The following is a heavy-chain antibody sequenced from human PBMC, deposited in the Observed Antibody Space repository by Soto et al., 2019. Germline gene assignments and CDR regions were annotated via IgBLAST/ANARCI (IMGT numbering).Heavy chain of an antibody. CDR2: ISGSGGST. CDR3: AKGTASGSYYYFDY. CDR1: GFTFSSYG. V-gene: IGHV3-23*01. Sequence: GSLRLSCAASGFTFSSYGMHWVRQAPGKGLEWVSGISGSGGSTYYADSVKGRFTISRDNSKNTLYLQMNSLRAEDTAVYYCAKGTASGSYYYFDYWGQGTLVTVSS. J-gene: IGHJ4*02. D-gene: IGHD1-26*01.